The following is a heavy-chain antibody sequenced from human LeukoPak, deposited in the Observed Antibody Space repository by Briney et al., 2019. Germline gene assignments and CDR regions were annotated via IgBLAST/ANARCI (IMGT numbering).Heavy chain of an antibody. CDR2: IDPSVSET. V-gene: IGHV5-51*01. D-gene: IGHD7-27*01. J-gene: IGHJ4*02. CDR3: ARQTAMGRSGDY. CDR1: GCSFTSYL. Sequence: GEGLQISSKASGCSFTSYLIGWVRRLPGKGLQWMGTIDPSVSETRYTPSFQGHVTISVDKSLTTAYLQWNSLKASDTVMYYCARQTAMGRSGDYWGQGTVVTVS.